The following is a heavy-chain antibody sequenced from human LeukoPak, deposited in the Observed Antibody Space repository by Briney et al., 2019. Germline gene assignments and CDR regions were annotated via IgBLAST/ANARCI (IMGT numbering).Heavy chain of an antibody. D-gene: IGHD3-10*01. CDR2: IKEDGSQK. CDR1: GLTFSRRW. J-gene: IGHJ4*02. Sequence: QPGGSLRLSCSASGLTFSRRWMSWVRQTPGKGLEWVANIKEDGSQKYYADSVMGRFTISRDNAENSLYLQLNSLRAEDTAMYYCAGDRGYLQFDYWGQGTPVTVSS. CDR3: AGDRGYLQFDY. V-gene: IGHV3-7*03.